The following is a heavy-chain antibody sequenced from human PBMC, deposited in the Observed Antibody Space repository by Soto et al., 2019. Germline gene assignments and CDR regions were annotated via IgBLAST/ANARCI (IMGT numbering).Heavy chain of an antibody. D-gene: IGHD4-17*01. CDR3: AKDRYGGNSVYFDY. Sequence: GGSLRLSCAASGFTFSSYGMHWVRQAPGKGLEWVAVISYDGSNKYYADSVKGRFTISRDNSKNTLYLQMNSLRAEDTAVYYCAKDRYGGNSVYFDYWGQGTLVTVSS. J-gene: IGHJ4*02. CDR2: ISYDGSNK. CDR1: GFTFSSYG. V-gene: IGHV3-30*18.